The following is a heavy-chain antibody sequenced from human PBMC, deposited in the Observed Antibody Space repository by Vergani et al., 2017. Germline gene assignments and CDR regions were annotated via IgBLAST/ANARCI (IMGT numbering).Heavy chain of an antibody. Sequence: QVQLQESGPGLVKTSQTLSLTCTVSGGSISSGDYYWSWIRQPPGKGLGWIGYIYYSGSTYYNPSLKSQVTISVDTSQNQFSLKLSSVTAADTAVYYCAIALRYFDSSSSGACEFWGQGTRVTVS. CDR1: GGSISSGDYY. CDR3: AIALRYFDSSSSGACEF. D-gene: IGHD3-9*01. CDR2: IYYSGST. J-gene: IGHJ3*01. V-gene: IGHV4-30-4*01.